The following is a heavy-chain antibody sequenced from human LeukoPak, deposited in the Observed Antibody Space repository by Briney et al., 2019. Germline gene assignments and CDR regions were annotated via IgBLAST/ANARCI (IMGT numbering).Heavy chain of an antibody. V-gene: IGHV4-34*08. Sequence: PGGSLRLSCAVSGFTYSNYAMSWIRQPPGKGLEWIGEINHSGSTNYNPSLKSRVTISVDTSKNQFSLKLSSVTAADTAVYYCSGGPLGYSGRWGQGTLVTVSS. D-gene: IGHD5-18*01. CDR2: INHSGST. J-gene: IGHJ4*02. CDR1: GFTYSNYA. CDR3: SGGPLGYSGR.